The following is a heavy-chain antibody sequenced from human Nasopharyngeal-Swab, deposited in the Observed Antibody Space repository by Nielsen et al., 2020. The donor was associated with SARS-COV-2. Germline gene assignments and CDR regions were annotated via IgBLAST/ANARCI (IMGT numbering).Heavy chain of an antibody. CDR2: IWYDGSEK. CDR1: GFSFRDSA. D-gene: IGHD3-10*01. Sequence: GESLKISCAASGFSFRDSAMHWVRQAPGKGLEWVAVIWYDGSEKYYVDSVKGRFTISRDNSKNTLYLQMNSLRAEDTAVYYCARGSIRGIIISDFDYWGQGTLVTVSS. V-gene: IGHV3-33*01. CDR3: ARGSIRGIIISDFDY. J-gene: IGHJ4*02.